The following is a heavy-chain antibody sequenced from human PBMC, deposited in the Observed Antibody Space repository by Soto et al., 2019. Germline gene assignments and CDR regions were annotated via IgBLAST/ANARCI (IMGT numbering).Heavy chain of an antibody. V-gene: IGHV3-30*18. CDR3: AKDGNVYSSGWYAPSLDY. CDR1: GFTFSSYG. CDR2: ISYDGSNT. D-gene: IGHD6-19*01. Sequence: QVQLVESGGGVVQPGRSLRLSCAASGFTFSSYGMHWVRQAPGKGLEWVAVISYDGSNTYYADSVKGRFIISRDNSKNTLYLQMNSLRAEDTAVYYCAKDGNVYSSGWYAPSLDYWGQGTLVTVSS. J-gene: IGHJ4*02.